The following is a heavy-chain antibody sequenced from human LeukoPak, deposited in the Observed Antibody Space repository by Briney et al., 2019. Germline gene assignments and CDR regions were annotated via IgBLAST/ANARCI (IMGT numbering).Heavy chain of an antibody. CDR3: ARDRIPAAIEGWLDP. J-gene: IGHJ5*02. Sequence: PGGSLRLSCAASGFTFSSYAMNWVRQAPGRGREGVWSIDSSTSYIYYADSVKGRFTISRDNAKNSLYLQMNSLRAEDTAVYYCARDRIPAAIEGWLDPWGQGTLVTVSS. V-gene: IGHV3-21*01. D-gene: IGHD2-2*01. CDR2: IDSSTSYI. CDR1: GFTFSSYA.